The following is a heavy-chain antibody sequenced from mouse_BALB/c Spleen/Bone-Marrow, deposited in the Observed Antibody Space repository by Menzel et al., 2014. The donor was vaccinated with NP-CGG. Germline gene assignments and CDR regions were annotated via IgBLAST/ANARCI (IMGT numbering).Heavy chain of an antibody. V-gene: IGHV14-3*02. CDR3: ATLTGTFDY. D-gene: IGHD4-1*01. CDR1: GFNIKDTY. Sequence: VQLQQSGAGLVRPGASVKLSCTASGFNIKDTYMHWVKQRPEQGLEWIGRIDPANDYTKYDPKFQGTATITADTSSNTAYLQLSSLTSEGTAVYYCATLTGTFDYWGQGTTLAVSS. J-gene: IGHJ2*01. CDR2: IDPANDYT.